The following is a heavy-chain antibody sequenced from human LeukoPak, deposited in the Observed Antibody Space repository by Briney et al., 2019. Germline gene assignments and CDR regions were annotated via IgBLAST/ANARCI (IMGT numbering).Heavy chain of an antibody. J-gene: IGHJ6*03. D-gene: IGHD3-16*01. Sequence: GGSLRLSCAASGFTFSSYWMHWVRHAPGKGLVWVSRINSDGSSTSYADSVKGRFTISRDNAKNTLYLQMNSLRAEDTAVYYCASWADPDPYYYYYYMDVWGKGTTVTVSS. CDR1: GFTFSSYW. V-gene: IGHV3-74*01. CDR2: INSDGSST. CDR3: ASWADPDPYYYYYYMDV.